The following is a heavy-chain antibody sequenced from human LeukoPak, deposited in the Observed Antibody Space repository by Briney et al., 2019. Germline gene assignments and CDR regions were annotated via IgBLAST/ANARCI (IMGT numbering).Heavy chain of an antibody. J-gene: IGHJ4*02. Sequence: GRSLRLSCTTSGFTFGDYAMSWVRQAPGKGLEWVGFIRSKAYGGTTEYAASVKGRITISRDDSKSIAYLQMNSLKTEDTAVYYCTRDLRLYYRPYNYFDYWGQGTLVTVSS. CDR3: TRDLRLYYRPYNYFDY. V-gene: IGHV3-49*04. CDR2: IRSKAYGGTT. CDR1: GFTFGDYA. D-gene: IGHD3-22*01.